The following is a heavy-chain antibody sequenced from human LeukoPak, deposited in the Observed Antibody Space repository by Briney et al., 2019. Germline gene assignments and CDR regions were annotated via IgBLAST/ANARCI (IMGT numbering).Heavy chain of an antibody. CDR2: INPNSGGT. Sequence: ASVKVSCKASGYTFNGYYMHWVRQAPGQGLEWMGLINPNSGGTKYAQKFQGRVTMTWDTSISTAYMELSSLRSDDTAVYYCARGSSGTPRPNFDHWGQGNLVTVSS. CDR3: ARGSSGTPRPNFDH. D-gene: IGHD6-19*01. J-gene: IGHJ4*02. V-gene: IGHV1-2*02. CDR1: GYTFNGYY.